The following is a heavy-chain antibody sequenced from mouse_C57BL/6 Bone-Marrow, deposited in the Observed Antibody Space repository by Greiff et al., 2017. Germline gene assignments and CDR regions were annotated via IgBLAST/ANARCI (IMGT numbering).Heavy chain of an antibody. CDR1: GFSLTSYG. CDR2: IWSDGST. D-gene: IGHD1-1*01. V-gene: IGHV2-6*03. Sequence: VQLKESGPGLVAPSQSLSITCTVSGFSLTSYGVHWVRQPPGKGLEWLVVIWSDGSTTYNSALKSRLSISKDNSKSQVFLKMNSLQTDDTAMYYWASSYYDGSSPLAMDYWGQGTSVTVSS. CDR3: ASSYYDGSSPLAMDY. J-gene: IGHJ4*01.